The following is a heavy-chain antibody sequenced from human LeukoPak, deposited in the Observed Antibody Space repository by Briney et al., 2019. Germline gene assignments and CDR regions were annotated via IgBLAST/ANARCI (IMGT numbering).Heavy chain of an antibody. CDR3: AKGGITIFGVVMGAFDI. CDR1: GFTFSSYA. D-gene: IGHD3-3*01. J-gene: IGHJ3*02. V-gene: IGHV3-23*01. Sequence: GGSLRLSCAASGFTFSSYAMSWVRQAPGKGLEWVSAISGSGGSTYYADSVKGRFTISRDNSKNTLYLQMNSLRAEDTAEYYCAKGGITIFGVVMGAFDIWGQGTMVTVSS. CDR2: ISGSGGST.